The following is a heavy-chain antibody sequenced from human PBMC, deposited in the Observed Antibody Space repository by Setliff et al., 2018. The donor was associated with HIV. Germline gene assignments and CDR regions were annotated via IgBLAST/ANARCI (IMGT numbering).Heavy chain of an antibody. CDR2: MNTDGSST. Sequence: GGSLRLSCTASGFTFSSYWMHWVRQAPGKGLVWVFGMNTDGSSTRYADSVKGRFTISRDNAKNMLYLQMNSLSADDTAVYYCVRGSGYYYFDNWGQGALVTVS. D-gene: IGHD3-22*01. V-gene: IGHV3-74*01. CDR1: GFTFSSYW. J-gene: IGHJ4*02. CDR3: VRGSGYYYFDN.